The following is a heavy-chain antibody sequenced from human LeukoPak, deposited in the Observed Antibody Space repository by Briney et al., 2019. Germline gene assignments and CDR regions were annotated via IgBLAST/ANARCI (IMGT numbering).Heavy chain of an antibody. J-gene: IGHJ6*03. CDR2: IYTSGST. D-gene: IGHD1-26*01. V-gene: IGHV4-61*02. CDR1: GGSISSGSYY. CDR3: ASEHSGSYSKYYYMDV. Sequence: SETLSLTCTVSGGSISSGSYYWSWIRQPAGKGLEWIGRIYTSGSTNYNPSLKSRVTISVDTSKNQFPLKLSSVTAADTAVYYCASEHSGSYSKYYYMDVWGKGTTVTISS.